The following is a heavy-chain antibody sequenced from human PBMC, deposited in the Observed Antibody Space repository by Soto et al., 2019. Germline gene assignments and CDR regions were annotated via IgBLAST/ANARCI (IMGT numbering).Heavy chain of an antibody. CDR3: ARDFYYSSSWYAPYYGMDV. V-gene: IGHV3-21*01. D-gene: IGHD6-13*01. CDR1: GFTFSSYS. Sequence: PGGSLRLSCAASGFTFSSYSMNWVRQAPGKGLEWVSSISSSSSYIYYADSVKGRFTISRDNAKNSLYLKMNSLRAEDTAVYYCARDFYYSSSWYAPYYGMDVWGQGTTVTVSS. CDR2: ISSSSSYI. J-gene: IGHJ6*02.